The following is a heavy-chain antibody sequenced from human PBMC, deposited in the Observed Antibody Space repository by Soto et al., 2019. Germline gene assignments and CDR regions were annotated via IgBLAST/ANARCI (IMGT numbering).Heavy chain of an antibody. J-gene: IGHJ6*02. V-gene: IGHV4-31*03. Sequence: SEPLSLTCTVSGGSISSGGYYWSWIRQHPGKGLEWIGYIYYSGSTYYNPSLKSRVTISVDTSKNQFSLKLSSVTAADTAVYYCARDFTDSSGPTLGMGVWGQGTTVTVSS. CDR3: ARDFTDSSGPTLGMGV. CDR1: GGSISSGGYY. D-gene: IGHD6-19*01. CDR2: IYYSGST.